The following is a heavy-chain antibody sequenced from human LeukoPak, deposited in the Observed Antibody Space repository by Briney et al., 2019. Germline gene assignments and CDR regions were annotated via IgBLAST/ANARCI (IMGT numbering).Heavy chain of an antibody. D-gene: IGHD2-15*01. CDR3: ARDRRRNCSGGSCYLNWFDP. CDR2: INPSAGST. Sequence: ASVKVSCKVSGYTFTSYYMHWVRQAPGQGLEWMGIINPSAGSTSYAQKFQGRVTMTRDTSTSTVYMELSSLRSEDTAVYYCARDRRRNCSGGSCYLNWFDPWGQGTLVTVSS. J-gene: IGHJ5*02. CDR1: GYTFTSYY. V-gene: IGHV1-46*01.